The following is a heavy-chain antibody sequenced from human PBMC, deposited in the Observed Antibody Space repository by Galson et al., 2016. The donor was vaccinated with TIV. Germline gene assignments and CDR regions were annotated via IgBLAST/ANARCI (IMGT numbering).Heavy chain of an antibody. V-gene: IGHV3-23*01. CDR3: AIDPDGAYYYDSGSYYKDY. Sequence: SLRLSCAASGFNFRSYAMNWVRQAPGKGLEWVSLISGGSYSLNYADSVKGRFTISRDDAKNTLSLQMNSLRAEDTATYYCAIDPDGAYYYDSGSYYKDYWGQGTLVTVSS. CDR2: ISGGSYSL. J-gene: IGHJ4*02. D-gene: IGHD3-10*01. CDR1: GFNFRSYA.